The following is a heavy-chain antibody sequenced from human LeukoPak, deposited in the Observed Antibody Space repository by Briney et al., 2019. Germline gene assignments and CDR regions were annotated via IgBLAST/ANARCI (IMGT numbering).Heavy chain of an antibody. J-gene: IGHJ5*02. V-gene: IGHV4-34*01. CDR3: ARGHPTYYDFWSGYRKINWFDP. CDR1: GGSFSGYY. CDR2: INHSGST. Sequence: SETLSLTCAVYGGSFSGYYWSWIRQPPGKGLEWIGEINHSGSTNYNPSLKSRVTISVDTSKNQFSLKLSSVTAADTAVYYCARGHPTYYDFWSGYRKINWFDPWGQGTLVTVSS. D-gene: IGHD3-3*01.